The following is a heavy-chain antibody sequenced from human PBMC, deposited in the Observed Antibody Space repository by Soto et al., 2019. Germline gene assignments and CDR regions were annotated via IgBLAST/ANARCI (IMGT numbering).Heavy chain of an antibody. CDR1: GFTFSKYA. V-gene: IGHV3-23*01. J-gene: IGHJ4*02. CDR2: ISGSGTTT. Sequence: EVQLLESGGGLVQPGGSLRLSCAASGFTFSKYAMSWVRQAPGKGLEWVSAISGSGTTTYSTDSVRGRFTISRDNSNTMLSPQKNSPCPEDTALYYCVKSFVETGGSIGWRWHLDSGGEGTLVTVSS. CDR3: VKSFVETGGSIGWRWHLDS. D-gene: IGHD3-16*02.